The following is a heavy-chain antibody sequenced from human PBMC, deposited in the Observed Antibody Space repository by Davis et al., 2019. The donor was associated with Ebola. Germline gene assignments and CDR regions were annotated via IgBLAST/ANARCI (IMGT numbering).Heavy chain of an antibody. J-gene: IGHJ6*02. V-gene: IGHV1-69*04. CDR3: ARDRPGVAINYYYGMDV. D-gene: IGHD3-3*01. CDR2: IITILGIA. CDR1: GGTFSSYA. Sequence: AASVKVSCKASGGTFSSYAISWVRQAPGQGLEWMGRIITILGIANYAQKFQGRVTITADKSTIPAYLELSSLRSEDTAVYYCARDRPGVAINYYYGMDVWGQGTTVTVSS.